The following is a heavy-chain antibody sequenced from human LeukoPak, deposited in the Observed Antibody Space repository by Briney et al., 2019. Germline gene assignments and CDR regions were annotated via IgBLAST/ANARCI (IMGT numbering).Heavy chain of an antibody. J-gene: IGHJ3*02. CDR2: ISGSGGST. Sequence: GGSLRLSCAASGFTFSSYAMSWVRQAPGKGLEWVSAISGSGGSTNYADSVKGRFTISRDNSKNTLYLQMNSLRAEDTAVYYCAKAGYSSVKRGAFDIWGQGTMVTVSS. D-gene: IGHD6-19*01. CDR3: AKAGYSSVKRGAFDI. V-gene: IGHV3-23*01. CDR1: GFTFSSYA.